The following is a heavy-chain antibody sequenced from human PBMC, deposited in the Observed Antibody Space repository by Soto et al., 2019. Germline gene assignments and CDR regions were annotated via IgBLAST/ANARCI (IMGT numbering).Heavy chain of an antibody. CDR3: VRAAGYSGNDYVYYYGMDV. D-gene: IGHD5-12*01. J-gene: IGHJ6*02. Sequence: QVQLVESGGGVVQPGRSLRLSCAVSGFTFSSYGMHWVHQAPGKGLEWVALVWYDGGNKYYADSVKGRFTISRDNSKNTLYLQMNSLRDEDTAVYYCVRAAGYSGNDYVYYYGMDVWGQGTTVTVSS. CDR2: VWYDGGNK. V-gene: IGHV3-33*01. CDR1: GFTFSSYG.